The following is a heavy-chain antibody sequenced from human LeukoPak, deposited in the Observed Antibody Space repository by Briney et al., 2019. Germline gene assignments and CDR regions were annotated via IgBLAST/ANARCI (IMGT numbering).Heavy chain of an antibody. J-gene: IGHJ4*02. CDR2: IRYDGSNK. V-gene: IGHV3-30*02. Sequence: GGSLRLSCAASGFTVSSNYMSWVRQAPGKGLEWVAFIRYDGSNKYYADSVKGGFTISRDNSKNTLYLQMNSLRAEDTAVYYCAKAGAAAGTYYFDYWGQGTLVTVSS. CDR1: GFTVSSNY. D-gene: IGHD6-13*01. CDR3: AKAGAAAGTYYFDY.